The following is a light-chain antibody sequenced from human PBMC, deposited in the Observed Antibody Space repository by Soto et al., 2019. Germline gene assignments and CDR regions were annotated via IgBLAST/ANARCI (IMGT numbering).Light chain of an antibody. CDR2: NAS. CDR1: QSVSRH. J-gene: IGKJ2*01. V-gene: IGKV3-15*01. CDR3: LQYSDWPPRYT. Sequence: EIVLTQSPATLSVSPGESATLSCRASQSVSRHLAWYQQKPGQAPRVLIYNASTRATGIPATFSGSGSGTECTLTISSLQSEDFAVYYCLQYSDWPPRYTVGQGTKLEIK.